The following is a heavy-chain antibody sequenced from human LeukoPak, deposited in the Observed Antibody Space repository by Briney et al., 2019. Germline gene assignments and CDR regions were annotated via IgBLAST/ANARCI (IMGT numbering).Heavy chain of an antibody. CDR2: ISYDGSNK. Sequence: GRSLRLSCAASGFTFSSYAMHWVRQAPGKGLEWVAVISYDGSNKYYADSVKGRFTISRDNSKNTLYPQMNSLRAEDTAVYYCARESGGGWYYYYYYGMDVWGQGTTVTVSS. D-gene: IGHD6-19*01. V-gene: IGHV3-30-3*01. CDR3: ARESGGGWYYYYYYGMDV. CDR1: GFTFSSYA. J-gene: IGHJ6*02.